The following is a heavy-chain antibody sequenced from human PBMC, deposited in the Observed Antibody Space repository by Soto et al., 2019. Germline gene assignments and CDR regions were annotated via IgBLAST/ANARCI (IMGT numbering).Heavy chain of an antibody. V-gene: IGHV3-30*18. J-gene: IGHJ3*02. CDR3: AKAYYYDSSHYDAFDI. Sequence: QVQLVESGGGVVQPGRSLRLSCAASGFTFSSYGMHWGRQAPGKGLEWVAVISYDGSNKYYADSVKGRFTISRDNSKNTLYLQMNSLRAEDTAVYYCAKAYYYDSSHYDAFDIWGQGTMVTVSS. CDR2: ISYDGSNK. CDR1: GFTFSSYG. D-gene: IGHD3-22*01.